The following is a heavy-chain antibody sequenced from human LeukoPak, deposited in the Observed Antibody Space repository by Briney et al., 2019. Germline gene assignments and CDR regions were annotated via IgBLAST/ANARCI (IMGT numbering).Heavy chain of an antibody. CDR2: ISYDGSNK. CDR1: GFTFSSYA. CDR3: ARSAQRGYGYCSSTSCYWDYFDY. V-gene: IGHV3-30-3*01. Sequence: QPGRSLRLSCAASGFTFSSYAMHWVRQAPGKGLEWVAVISYDGSNKYYADSVKGRFTISRENSKNTLYLQMNSLRAEDTAVYYCARSAQRGYGYCSSTSCYWDYFDYWGQGTLVTVSS. J-gene: IGHJ4*02. D-gene: IGHD2-2*01.